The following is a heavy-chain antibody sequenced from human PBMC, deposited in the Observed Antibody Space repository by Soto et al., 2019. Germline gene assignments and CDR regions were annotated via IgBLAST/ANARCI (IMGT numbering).Heavy chain of an antibody. CDR1: GNTFSGYY. J-gene: IGHJ6*02. V-gene: IGHV1-2*02. CDR2: INPNSGGT. Sequence: ASVKVSCQASGNTFSGYYMHWVRQAPGQGLGWMGWINPNSGGTNYAQKFQDRVTMTRDTSISTAYMELSRLRSEDTAVYYCASSSWGEDPYYYYYYGMDVWGQGTTVTVSS. CDR3: ASSSWGEDPYYYYYYGMDV. D-gene: IGHD6-13*01.